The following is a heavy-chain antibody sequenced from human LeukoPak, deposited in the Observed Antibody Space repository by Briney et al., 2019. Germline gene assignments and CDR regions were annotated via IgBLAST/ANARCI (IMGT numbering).Heavy chain of an antibody. CDR3: ANPYYYGSGSYYPFDY. D-gene: IGHD3-10*01. J-gene: IGHJ4*02. CDR2: ISGSGGST. CDR1: GVTFSSYA. V-gene: IGHV3-23*01. Sequence: GGSLRLSCAASGVTFSSYAMNWVRQAPGKGLEGVSAISGSGGSTYYPDSVKGRFTISRDNSKNTLYLQMNSLRAEDTAVYYCANPYYYGSGSYYPFDYWGQGTLVTVSS.